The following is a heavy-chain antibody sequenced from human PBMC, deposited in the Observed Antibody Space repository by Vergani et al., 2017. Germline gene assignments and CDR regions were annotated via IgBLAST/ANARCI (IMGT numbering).Heavy chain of an antibody. Sequence: QMQLVQSGPEVKKPGTSVKVSCKASGFTFTSSAVQWVRQARGQRLEWIGWIVVGSGNTNYAQKFPERVTITREMSTSPAYMELSSLRSEDTAVYYCARASHGSGSYYLNWFYPWGQGTLVTVSS. V-gene: IGHV1-58*01. CDR3: ARASHGSGSYYLNWFYP. CDR1: GFTFTSSA. D-gene: IGHD3-10*01. CDR2: IVVGSGNT. J-gene: IGHJ5*02.